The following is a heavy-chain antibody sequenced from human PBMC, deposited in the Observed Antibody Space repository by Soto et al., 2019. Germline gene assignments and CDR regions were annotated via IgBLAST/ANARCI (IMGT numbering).Heavy chain of an antibody. V-gene: IGHV4-4*07. CDR1: GGSISSYY. J-gene: IGHJ6*02. CDR3: ARADDYYGMDV. CDR2: IYTSGST. Sequence: TLSLTCTVSGGSISSYYWTWIRQPAGKGLEWIGRIYTSGSTNYNPSLNSRVTVSVDTSKNQFSLKLSSVTAADTAVYYCARADDYYGMDVWGQGTTVTVSS.